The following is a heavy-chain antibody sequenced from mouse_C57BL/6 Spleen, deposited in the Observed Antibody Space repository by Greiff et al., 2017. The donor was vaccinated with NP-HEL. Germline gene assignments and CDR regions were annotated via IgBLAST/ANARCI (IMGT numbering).Heavy chain of an antibody. CDR2: IYPGDGDT. J-gene: IGHJ3*01. Sequence: QVQLKQSGAELVKPGASVKISCKASGYAFSSYWMNWVKQRPGKGLEWIGQIYPGDGDTNYNGKFKGKATLTADKSSSAAYMQLSSLTSEDSAVYFCARRIDGYYPHWGQGTLVTVSA. CDR3: ARRIDGYYPH. V-gene: IGHV1-80*01. CDR1: GYAFSSYW. D-gene: IGHD2-3*01.